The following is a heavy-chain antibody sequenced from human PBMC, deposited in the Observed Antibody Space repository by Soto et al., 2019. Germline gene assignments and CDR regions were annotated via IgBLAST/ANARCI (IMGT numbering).Heavy chain of an antibody. CDR1: GYTFTSYA. J-gene: IGHJ6*02. D-gene: IGHD3-3*01. V-gene: IGHV1-3*01. Sequence: ASVKVSFKASGYTFTSYAMHWVRQAPGQRLEWMGWINAGNGNTKYSQKFQGRVTITRDTSASTAYMELSSLRSEDTAVYYCASDRIYDFWSGAPPYYSYGMDVWGQGTTVTVSS. CDR3: ASDRIYDFWSGAPPYYSYGMDV. CDR2: INAGNGNT.